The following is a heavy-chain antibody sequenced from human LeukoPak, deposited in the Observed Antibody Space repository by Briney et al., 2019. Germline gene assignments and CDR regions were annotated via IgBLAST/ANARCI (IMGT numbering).Heavy chain of an antibody. Sequence: GGSLRLSCAASGFTFSSYGMSWVRQAPGKGLEWVSAISGSGGRTYYADSVKGRFTISRDNSKNTLYLQMNSLRAEDTAVYNCAKGDFYGSGRDYYMDVWGKGTTVTISS. V-gene: IGHV3-23*01. J-gene: IGHJ6*03. CDR1: GFTFSSYG. CDR3: AKGDFYGSGRDYYMDV. CDR2: ISGSGGRT. D-gene: IGHD3-10*01.